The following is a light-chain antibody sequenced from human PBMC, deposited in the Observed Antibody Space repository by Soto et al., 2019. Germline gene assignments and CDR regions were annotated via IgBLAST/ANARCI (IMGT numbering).Light chain of an antibody. Sequence: IQMTQSPSSLSASVGDRVTISCRASQGIRTDLVWYQQKPGKAPKRLIYAASSLQSGVPSRFSGSGSGTEFALTISSLQSEDVAVYYCQQYNNWPTFGQGTRLEIK. CDR2: AAS. V-gene: IGKV1-17*01. CDR1: QGIRTD. CDR3: QQYNNWPT. J-gene: IGKJ5*01.